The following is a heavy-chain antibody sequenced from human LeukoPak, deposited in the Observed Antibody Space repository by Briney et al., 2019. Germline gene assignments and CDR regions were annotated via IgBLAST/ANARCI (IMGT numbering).Heavy chain of an antibody. J-gene: IGHJ4*02. CDR3: ASYRQTAAGGLTLDY. CDR1: GYTFTGYY. Sequence: ASVKVSCKASGYTFTGYYMHWVRQAPGQGLEWMGWINPNSGGTNYAQKFQGRVTMTRDTSISTAYMELSRLRSDDTAVYYCASYRQTAAGGLTLDYWGQGTLVTVSS. V-gene: IGHV1-2*02. CDR2: INPNSGGT. D-gene: IGHD6-13*01.